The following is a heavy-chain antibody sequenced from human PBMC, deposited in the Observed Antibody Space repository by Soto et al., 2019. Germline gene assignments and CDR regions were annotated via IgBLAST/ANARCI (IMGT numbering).Heavy chain of an antibody. V-gene: IGHV4-39*01. CDR2: IYYSGST. J-gene: IGHJ3*02. Sequence: PSETLSLTCTVSGGSISSSSYYWGWIRQPPGKGLEWIGSIYYSGSTYYNPSLKSRVTISVDTSKNQFSLKLSSVTAADTAVYYCARTVGGDAFDIWGQGTMVTVSS. CDR3: ARTVGGDAFDI. D-gene: IGHD1-26*01. CDR1: GGSISSSSYY.